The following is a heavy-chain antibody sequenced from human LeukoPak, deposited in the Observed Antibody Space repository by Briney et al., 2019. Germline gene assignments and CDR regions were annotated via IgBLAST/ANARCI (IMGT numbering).Heavy chain of an antibody. CDR1: GFTFSNAS. CDR3: TRGVVPAAKSDY. D-gene: IGHD2-2*01. V-gene: IGHV3-15*01. CDR2: IKSKTDGGTT. J-gene: IGHJ4*02. Sequence: GGSLRLSCAASGFTFSNASMSWVRQAPGKGLEWVSRIKSKTDGGTTDYAAPVKGRFTISRDDSKNTLYLQMNSLKTEDTAVYYCTRGVVPAAKSDYWGQGTLVTVSS.